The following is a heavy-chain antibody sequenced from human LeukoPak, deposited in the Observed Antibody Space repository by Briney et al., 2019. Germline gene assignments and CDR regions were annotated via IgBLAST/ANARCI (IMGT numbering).Heavy chain of an antibody. CDR1: GFTFSDYA. CDR2: ITGSGDST. Sequence: GGSLRLSCAASGFTFSDYAMHWVRQAPGKGLEWVSTITGSGDSTYSADSMKGRFTISRDNSKNTLYLQMNSLRAEDTAIYYCAKTYLVSSWHPDYWGQGTLVTVSS. V-gene: IGHV3-23*01. J-gene: IGHJ4*02. CDR3: AKTYLVSSWHPDY. D-gene: IGHD6-13*01.